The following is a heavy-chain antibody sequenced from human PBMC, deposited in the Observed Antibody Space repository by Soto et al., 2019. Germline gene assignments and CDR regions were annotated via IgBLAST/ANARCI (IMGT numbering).Heavy chain of an antibody. CDR1: GFTFDDYA. D-gene: IGHD3-9*01. Sequence: GGSLRLSCAASGFTFDDYAMHWVRQAPGKGLEWVSGISWNSGSIGYADSVKGRFTISRDNAKNSLYLQMNSLRAEDTALYYFAKGISYDILTGFDYWGQGTLVTVSS. J-gene: IGHJ4*02. V-gene: IGHV3-9*01. CDR3: AKGISYDILTGFDY. CDR2: ISWNSGSI.